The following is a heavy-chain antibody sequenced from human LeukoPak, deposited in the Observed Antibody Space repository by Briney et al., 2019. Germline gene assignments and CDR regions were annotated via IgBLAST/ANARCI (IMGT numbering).Heavy chain of an antibody. Sequence: SETLSLTCTVSGGSISSYYWSWIRQPAGKGLEWIGRIYTSGSTNYNPSLKSRVTMSVDTSKNQFSLKLNSVTAADTAVYYCARGTYCSGGTCHSSNWFDPWGQGTLVPVSS. D-gene: IGHD2-15*01. CDR1: GGSISSYY. V-gene: IGHV4-4*07. CDR3: ARGTYCSGGTCHSSNWFDP. J-gene: IGHJ5*02. CDR2: IYTSGST.